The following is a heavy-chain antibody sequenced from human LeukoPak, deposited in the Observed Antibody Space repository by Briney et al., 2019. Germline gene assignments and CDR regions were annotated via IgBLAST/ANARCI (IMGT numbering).Heavy chain of an antibody. J-gene: IGHJ4*02. Sequence: PSGTLSLTCTVSGSSISNYYWSWIRQPPGKGLEWIGYFSYSGSTNYNPSLKSRVTVSVDTSKNQFSLKLTSVTAADTAVYYCARSVCGGDCYDKPFLFDSWGQGTLVTASS. CDR2: FSYSGST. D-gene: IGHD2-21*02. CDR3: ARSVCGGDCYDKPFLFDS. CDR1: GSSISNYY. V-gene: IGHV4-59*01.